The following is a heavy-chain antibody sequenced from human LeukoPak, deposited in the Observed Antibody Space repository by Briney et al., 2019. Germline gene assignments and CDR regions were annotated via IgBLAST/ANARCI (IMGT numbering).Heavy chain of an antibody. D-gene: IGHD2-15*01. CDR2: ISGSDGST. CDR1: GFTFSNYA. Sequence: GSLRLSCAASGFTFSNYAMSWVRQAPGKGLEWVSAISGSDGSTNYADSVKGRFTISRDNAKNSLYLQMNSLRAEDTAVYYCARHAVVAKNWFDPWGQGTLVTVSS. J-gene: IGHJ5*02. V-gene: IGHV3-23*01. CDR3: ARHAVVAKNWFDP.